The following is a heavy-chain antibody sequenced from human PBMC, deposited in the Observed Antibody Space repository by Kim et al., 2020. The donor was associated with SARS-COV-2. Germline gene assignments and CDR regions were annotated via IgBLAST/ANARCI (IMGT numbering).Heavy chain of an antibody. Sequence: GESLKISCKASGYSFTSYWIGWVRQMPGKGLEWMGVLNPGDSATRYSPSFQGQVTFSVDRSINTAYLQWSSLEASDTAMYYCARQAPIALGYWGQGTLVTVSS. CDR1: GYSFTSYW. D-gene: IGHD2-15*01. CDR2: LNPGDSAT. V-gene: IGHV5-51*01. J-gene: IGHJ4*02. CDR3: ARQAPIALGY.